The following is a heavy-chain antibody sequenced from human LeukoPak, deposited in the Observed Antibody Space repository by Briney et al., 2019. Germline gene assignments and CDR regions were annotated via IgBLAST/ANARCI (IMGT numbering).Heavy chain of an antibody. CDR3: ARDLTYYDILTGYPSPGDY. D-gene: IGHD3-9*01. V-gene: IGHV1-2*04. Sequence: GASVKVSCKASGYTFTGYYMHWVRQAPGQGLEWMGWINPNSCGTNYAQKFQGWVTMTSDTSIRTAYMELSRLSYDDTAVYYCARDLTYYDILTGYPSPGDYWGQGTLVTVSS. CDR1: GYTFTGYY. J-gene: IGHJ4*02. CDR2: INPNSCGT.